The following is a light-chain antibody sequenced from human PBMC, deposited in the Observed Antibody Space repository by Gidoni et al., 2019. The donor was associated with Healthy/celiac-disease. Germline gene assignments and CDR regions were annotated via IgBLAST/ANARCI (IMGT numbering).Light chain of an antibody. V-gene: IGLV3-21*03. CDR2: DDN. Sequence: SYVLTQPPSVSVAPGKTARITREGNNIGSKSVHWYQQKPGQAPVLVVFDDNDRPSGIPERFSGSNSENTATLTISRVEAGDEADYSCQVWDSSDDLMVFGGGTKLTVL. J-gene: IGLJ2*01. CDR3: QVWDSSDDLMV. CDR1: NIGSKS.